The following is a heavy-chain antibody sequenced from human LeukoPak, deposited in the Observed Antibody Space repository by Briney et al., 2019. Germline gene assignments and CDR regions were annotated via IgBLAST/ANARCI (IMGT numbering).Heavy chain of an antibody. Sequence: GGSLRLSCAASGFTFSNAWMNWVRQAPGKGLEWVGRIKRRSDGGTADYAAFAKGRFNMSRDDSKNTLYLQMNSLESEDTAMYYCTTDQGYIYYFYYWGQGTLVTVSS. CDR1: GFTFSNAW. CDR2: IKRRSDGGTA. CDR3: TTDQGYIYYFYY. J-gene: IGHJ4*02. V-gene: IGHV3-15*01. D-gene: IGHD2-2*02.